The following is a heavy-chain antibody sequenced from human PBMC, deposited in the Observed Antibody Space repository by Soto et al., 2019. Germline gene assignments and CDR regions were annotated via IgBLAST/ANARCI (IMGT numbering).Heavy chain of an antibody. Sequence: SVKVSCKASGFTFTSSAVQWVRQARGQRLEWIGWIVVGSGNTNYAQKFQERVTITGDMSTSTAYMELSSLRSEDTAVYYCAAPDPDGGWYYYYYGMDVWGQGTTVTVSS. V-gene: IGHV1-58*01. CDR1: GFTFTSSA. J-gene: IGHJ6*02. D-gene: IGHD6-19*01. CDR2: IVVGSGNT. CDR3: AAPDPDGGWYYYYYGMDV.